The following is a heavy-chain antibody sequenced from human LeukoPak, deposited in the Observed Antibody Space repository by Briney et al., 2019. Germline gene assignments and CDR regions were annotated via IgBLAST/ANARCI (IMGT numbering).Heavy chain of an antibody. Sequence: GSSVKVSCXASGGTFSSYAISWVRQATGQGLEWMGWMNPNSGNTGYAQKFQGRVTMTRDTSISTAYMELSRLRSDDTAVYYCARARTGDPLRYWGQGTLVTVSS. CDR2: MNPNSGNT. CDR1: GGTFSSYA. J-gene: IGHJ4*02. CDR3: ARARTGDPLRY. D-gene: IGHD7-27*01. V-gene: IGHV1-8*02.